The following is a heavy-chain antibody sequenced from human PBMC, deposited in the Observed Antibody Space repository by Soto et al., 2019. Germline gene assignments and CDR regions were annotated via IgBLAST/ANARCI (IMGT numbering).Heavy chain of an antibody. D-gene: IGHD4-4*01. Sequence: SETLSLTCTVSGGSVSSGSYYWSWIRQPPGKGLEWIGYIYYSGSTNYNPSLKSRVTISVDTSKNQFSLKLSSVTAADTAVYYCARDLQIQYPYYYYGMDVWGKGTTVT. CDR1: GGSVSSGSYY. J-gene: IGHJ6*04. CDR2: IYYSGST. CDR3: ARDLQIQYPYYYYGMDV. V-gene: IGHV4-61*01.